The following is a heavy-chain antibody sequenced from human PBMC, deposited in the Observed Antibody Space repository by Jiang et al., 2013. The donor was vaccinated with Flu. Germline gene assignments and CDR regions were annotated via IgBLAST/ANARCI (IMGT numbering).Heavy chain of an antibody. V-gene: IGHV1-2*02. D-gene: IGHD6-6*01. CDR3: ARARYSSSSPFDY. CDR1: GYTFTGHY. J-gene: IGHJ4*02. CDR2: INPISGGT. Sequence: VQLVESGAEVKKPGASVKVSCKASGYTFTGHYMHWVRQAPGQGLEWMGWINPISGGTNYAQKFQGKVTMTRDTSISTAYMELSRLRSDDTAVYYCARARYSSSSPFDYWGQGTLVTV.